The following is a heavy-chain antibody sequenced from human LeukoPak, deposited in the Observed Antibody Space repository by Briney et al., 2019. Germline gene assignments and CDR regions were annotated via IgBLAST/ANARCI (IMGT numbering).Heavy chain of an antibody. CDR3: ARGDYDYVWGSYRYHYMDV. CDR1: GYTFTGYY. D-gene: IGHD3-16*02. J-gene: IGHJ6*03. V-gene: IGHV1-2*02. Sequence: ASVKVSCKASGYTFTGYYMHWVRQAPGQGLEWMGWINPNSGGTNYAQKFQGRVTITADESTSTAYMELSSLRSEDTAVYYCARGDYDYVWGSYRYHYMDVWGKGATVTISS. CDR2: INPNSGGT.